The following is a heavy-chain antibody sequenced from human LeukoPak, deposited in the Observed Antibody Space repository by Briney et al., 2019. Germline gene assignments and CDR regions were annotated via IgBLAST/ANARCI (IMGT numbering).Heavy chain of an antibody. D-gene: IGHD3-22*01. J-gene: IGHJ6*02. CDR3: ARGRVVVITTRRYYYGMDV. CDR1: GGTFSSYA. V-gene: IGHV1-69*13. Sequence: SVNVSCKASGGTFSSYAISWVRQAPGQGLEWMGGIIPIFGTANYAQKFQGRVTITADESTSTAYMELSSLRSEDTAVYYCARGRVVVITTRRYYYGMDVWGQGTTVTVSS. CDR2: IIPIFGTA.